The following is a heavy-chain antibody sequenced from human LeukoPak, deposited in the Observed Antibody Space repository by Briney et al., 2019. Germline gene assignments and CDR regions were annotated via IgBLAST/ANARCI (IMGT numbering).Heavy chain of an antibody. CDR2: INPNSGGT. Sequence: VASVKVSCKASGYTFTGYYMHWVRQAPGQGLEWMGWINPNSGGTNYAQKFQGRVTMTRDTSISTAYMELSRLRSDDTAVYYCASSSGYSYGTIDYWGQGTLVTVFS. CDR1: GYTFTGYY. V-gene: IGHV1-2*02. CDR3: ASSSGYSYGTIDY. D-gene: IGHD5-18*01. J-gene: IGHJ4*02.